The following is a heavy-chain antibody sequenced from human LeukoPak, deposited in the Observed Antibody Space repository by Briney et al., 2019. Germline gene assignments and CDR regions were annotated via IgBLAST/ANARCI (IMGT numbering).Heavy chain of an antibody. CDR1: GGSISSYY. D-gene: IGHD2-2*01. CDR3: ARVRKGVIVVPAAPDLLDP. CDR2: MYYSGST. J-gene: IGHJ5*02. V-gene: IGHV4-59*01. Sequence: SETLSLTCTVSGGSISSYYWSWIRQPPGKGLEWIGYMYYSGSTNYNPSLKSRVTISVDTSKNQFSLKLSSVTAADTAVYYCARVRKGVIVVPAAPDLLDPWGQGTLVTVSS.